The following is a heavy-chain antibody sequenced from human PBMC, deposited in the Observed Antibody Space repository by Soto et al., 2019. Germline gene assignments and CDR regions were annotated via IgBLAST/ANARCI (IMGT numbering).Heavy chain of an antibody. CDR1: GFTFSNYW. D-gene: IGHD3-22*01. V-gene: IGHV3-7*01. J-gene: IGHJ4*02. CDR2: INQDGSAK. CDR3: ARDAPYDDTSGYYAY. Sequence: GGSLRLSCAASGFTFSNYWMTWVRQAPGKGLEWVANINQDGSAKYYVDSVKGRFTISRDNAKNSLYLQMNSLRAEDTAVYYCARDAPYDDTSGYYAYWGQGTLVTVSS.